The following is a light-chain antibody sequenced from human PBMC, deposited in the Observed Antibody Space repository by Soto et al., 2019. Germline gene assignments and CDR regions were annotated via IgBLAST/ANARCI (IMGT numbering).Light chain of an antibody. CDR3: QQLSNWPWT. J-gene: IGKJ1*01. CDR2: DAS. V-gene: IGKV3-11*01. Sequence: EIVLTQSPATLSLSPGERATLSCRASQSVSSYLAWYQQKPGQAPRLLIYDASNRATGIPARFSGSGSGTDFTLTISSLGPEDFAVYYCQQLSNWPWTFGQGTRVDIK. CDR1: QSVSSY.